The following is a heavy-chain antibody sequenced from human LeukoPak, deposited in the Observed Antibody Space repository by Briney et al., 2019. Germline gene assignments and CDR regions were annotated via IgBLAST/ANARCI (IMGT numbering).Heavy chain of an antibody. CDR1: GDSISSGGYS. CDR3: ARTQISNWSNDAFSI. V-gene: IGHV4-31*03. D-gene: IGHD6-13*01. J-gene: IGHJ3*02. Sequence: PSQTPSLTCTVSGDSISSGGYSWTWIRQHPGKGLEWIGYIYHTGSAYYNPSLKSRLSISIDTSKNQFSLRLSSVTAADTAVYYCARTQISNWSNDAFSIWGQGTTVTVSS. CDR2: IYHTGSA.